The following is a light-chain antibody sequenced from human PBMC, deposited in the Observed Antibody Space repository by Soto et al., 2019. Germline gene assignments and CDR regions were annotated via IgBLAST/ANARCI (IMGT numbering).Light chain of an antibody. CDR2: DAS. CDR1: QSVSSY. V-gene: IGKV3-11*01. Sequence: EIVLTQSPATLSLSPGERATLSCRTSQSVSSYFAWYQQKPGRAPRLLIYDASNRATGIPARFIGSGSGTDFTLTISSLEPEDFAVYYCQQRSNWPITFGQGTRLDI. CDR3: QQRSNWPIT. J-gene: IGKJ5*01.